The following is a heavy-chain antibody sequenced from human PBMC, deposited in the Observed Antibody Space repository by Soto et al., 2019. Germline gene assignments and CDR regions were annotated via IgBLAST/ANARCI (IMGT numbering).Heavy chain of an antibody. D-gene: IGHD3-16*02. CDR3: AHNNAWGSYRPTFDY. Sequence: GSGPTLVNPTQTLTLTCTFSGFSLSTSGVGVGWIRQPPGKALEWLALIYWNDDKRYSPSLKSRLTITKDTSKNQVVLTMTNMDPVDTATYYCAHNNAWGSYRPTFDYWGQGTLVTVSS. CDR1: GFSLSTSGVG. V-gene: IGHV2-5*01. J-gene: IGHJ4*02. CDR2: IYWNDDK.